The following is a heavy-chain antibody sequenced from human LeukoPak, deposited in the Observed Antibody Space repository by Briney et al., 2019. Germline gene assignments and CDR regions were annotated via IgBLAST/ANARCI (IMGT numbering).Heavy chain of an antibody. CDR3: ASGYGSGPYYKGYFDY. CDR2: ISNDGART. V-gene: IGHV3-64D*09. CDR1: GFTFSSYA. Sequence: TGGSLRLSCSASGFTFSSYAMHWVRQAPGKGLEYVSAISNDGARTYYADSVKGRFTISRDNSKNTLYLQMSSLRAEDTAVYYCASGYGSGPYYKGYFDYWGQGTLVTVS. D-gene: IGHD3-10*01. J-gene: IGHJ4*02.